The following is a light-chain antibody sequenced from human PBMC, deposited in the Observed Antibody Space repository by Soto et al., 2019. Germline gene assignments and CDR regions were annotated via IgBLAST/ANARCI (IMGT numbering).Light chain of an antibody. J-gene: IGLJ2*01. CDR2: DDH. CDR1: TSNIGKNA. V-gene: IGLV1-51*01. CDR3: GTWDLSLNAGV. Sequence: QLVLTQPPSVSAAPGQKVTISCSGSTSNIGKNAVAWYQHFPGRAPKLLIHDDHERPSDIPDRFSASRSGTSATLAIAGLQTGDEADYYCGTWDLSLNAGVFGGGTKLTVL.